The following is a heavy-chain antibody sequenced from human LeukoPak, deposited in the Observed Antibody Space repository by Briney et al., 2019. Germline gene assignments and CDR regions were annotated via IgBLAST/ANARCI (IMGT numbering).Heavy chain of an antibody. V-gene: IGHV4-39*01. CDR1: GGSISSSSYY. D-gene: IGHD1-7*01. CDR3: ARHKSHNWNYGPKDAFDI. CDR2: IYYSGST. Sequence: SETLSLTCTVSGGSISSSSYYWGWIRQPPGKGLEWIGSIYYSGSTYYNPSLKSRVTISVGTSKNQFSLKLSSVTAADTAVYYCARHKSHNWNYGPKDAFDIWGQGTMVTVSS. J-gene: IGHJ3*02.